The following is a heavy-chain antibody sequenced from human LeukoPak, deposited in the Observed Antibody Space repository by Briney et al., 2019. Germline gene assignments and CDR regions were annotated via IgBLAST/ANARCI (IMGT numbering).Heavy chain of an antibody. V-gene: IGHV3-23*01. D-gene: IGHD1-26*01. CDR2: VSGSGGST. CDR1: GFTFTTYA. J-gene: IGHJ4*02. CDR3: AKEKARRDFDY. Sequence: GDSLRLSCAASGFTFTTYAMSWVRQAPGKGLEWVSTVSGSGGSTYYADSVKGRFTISRDNSKNTLFLQMNSLRAEDTAVYYCAKEKARRDFDYWGQGTLVTVSS.